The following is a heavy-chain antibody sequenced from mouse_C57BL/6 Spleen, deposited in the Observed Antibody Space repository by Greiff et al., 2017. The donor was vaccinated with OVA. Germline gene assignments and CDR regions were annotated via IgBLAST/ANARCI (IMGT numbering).Heavy chain of an antibody. CDR3: ARYGYDEGCAY. Sequence: QVQLQQSGPELVKPGASVKISCKASGYAFSSSWMNWVKQRPGKGLEWIGRIYPGDGDTNYNGKFKGKATLTADKSSSTAYMQLSSLTSEDSAVYFCARYGYDEGCAYWGQGTLVTVSA. J-gene: IGHJ3*01. CDR2: IYPGDGDT. D-gene: IGHD2-2*01. V-gene: IGHV1-82*01. CDR1: GYAFSSSW.